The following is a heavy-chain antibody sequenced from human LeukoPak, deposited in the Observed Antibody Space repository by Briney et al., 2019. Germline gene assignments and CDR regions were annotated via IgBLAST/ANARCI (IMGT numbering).Heavy chain of an antibody. CDR2: IYYSGST. D-gene: IGHD4-17*01. CDR3: ARAYDYGDSNWFDP. Sequence: PSETLSLTCTVSGGSISSGGYYWSWIRQHPGKGLEWIGYIYYSGSTYYNPSLKSRVTISVDTSKNQFSLKLSSVTAADTAVYHCARAYDYGDSNWFDPWGQGTLVTVSS. CDR1: GGSISSGGYY. V-gene: IGHV4-31*03. J-gene: IGHJ5*02.